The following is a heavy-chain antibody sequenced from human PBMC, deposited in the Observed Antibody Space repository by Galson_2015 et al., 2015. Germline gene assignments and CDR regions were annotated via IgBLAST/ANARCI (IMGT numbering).Heavy chain of an antibody. J-gene: IGHJ4*02. CDR1: GFTFSSYG. V-gene: IGHV3-33*01. CDR2: MWYDGSNK. D-gene: IGHD1-20*01. CDR3: ARGRRGITGTTTDY. Sequence: SLRLSCAASGFTFSSYGMHWVRQAPGKGLEWVAVMWYDGSNKYYADSVKGRFTISRDNSKNTLYLQMNSLRAEDTAVYYCARGRRGITGTTTDYWGQGTLVTVSS.